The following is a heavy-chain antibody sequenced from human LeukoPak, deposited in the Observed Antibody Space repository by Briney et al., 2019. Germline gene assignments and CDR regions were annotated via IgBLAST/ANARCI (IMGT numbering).Heavy chain of an antibody. CDR3: ARGVILGTTGLADY. J-gene: IGHJ4*02. Sequence: GGSLRLSCTASGFTFGDYALNWVRQAPGKGLEWVGFIRSKAYGGTTEYAASVKDRFTISRDDSKSIAYLQMNSLKTDDTAMYYCARGVILGTTGLADYWGQGTLVTVSS. V-gene: IGHV3-49*04. CDR2: IRSKAYGGTT. D-gene: IGHD1-1*01. CDR1: GFTFGDYA.